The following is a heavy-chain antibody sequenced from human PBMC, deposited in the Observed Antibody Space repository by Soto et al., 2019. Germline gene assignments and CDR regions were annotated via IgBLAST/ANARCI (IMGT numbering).Heavy chain of an antibody. V-gene: IGHV1-69*01. CDR1: GYTFTSYY. CDR2: IIPIFGTA. CDR3: ARAAVGASGASMGYYYYGMDV. Sequence: QVQLVQSGAEVKKPGASVKVSCKASGYTFTSYYMHWVRQAPGQGLEWMGGIIPIFGTANYAQKFQGRVTITADESTSTAYMELSSLRSEDTAVYYCARAAVGASGASMGYYYYGMDVWGQGTTVTVSS. D-gene: IGHD1-26*01. J-gene: IGHJ6*02.